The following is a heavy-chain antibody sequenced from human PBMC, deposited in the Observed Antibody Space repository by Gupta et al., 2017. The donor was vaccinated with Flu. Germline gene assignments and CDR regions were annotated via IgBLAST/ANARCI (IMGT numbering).Heavy chain of an antibody. Sequence: QEQVVESGGGVVQPGGSLRPSCAAFGFSFSNYGIHWVRQAPGKGLEWVAVISYDGSNKYYADSVKGRFIISRDNSKNTLYLQMNSLTTEDTAVYYCAKDWKWNYNNYGMNVWGPGTTVTVSS. CDR2: ISYDGSNK. V-gene: IGHV3-30*18. CDR1: GFSFSNYG. CDR3: AKDWKWNYNNYGMNV. J-gene: IGHJ6*02. D-gene: IGHD5-24*01.